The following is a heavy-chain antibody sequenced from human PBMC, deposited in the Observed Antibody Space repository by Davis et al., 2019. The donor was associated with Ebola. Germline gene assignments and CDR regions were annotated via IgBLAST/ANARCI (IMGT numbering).Heavy chain of an antibody. CDR1: EYTFTSYW. CDR2: IYPGDSET. D-gene: IGHD4-11*01. V-gene: IGHV5-51*01. Sequence: PGGSLRLSCKGSEYTFTSYWIGWVRQMPGKGLEWMGIIYPGDSETRYSPSFQGQITISADKSISTAYLQWSSLQASDTATYYCARSGNYYYYYDGMDVWGQGTTVTVSS. CDR3: ARSGNYYYYYDGMDV. J-gene: IGHJ6*02.